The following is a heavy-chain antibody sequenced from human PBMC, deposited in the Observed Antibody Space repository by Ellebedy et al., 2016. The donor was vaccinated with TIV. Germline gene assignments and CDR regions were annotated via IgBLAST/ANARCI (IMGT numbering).Heavy chain of an antibody. CDR1: GYTFTSAG. CDR3: ARADYSSGWTNFDY. D-gene: IGHD6-19*01. V-gene: IGHV1-18*01. Sequence: ASVKVSCXASGYTFTSAGISWVRQAPGQGLEWMGWITVYNGNTDYAQKVQGRVTMTTDTSTSTAYMELRSLRSDDTAVYYCARADYSSGWTNFDYWGQGTLVTVSS. J-gene: IGHJ4*02. CDR2: ITVYNGNT.